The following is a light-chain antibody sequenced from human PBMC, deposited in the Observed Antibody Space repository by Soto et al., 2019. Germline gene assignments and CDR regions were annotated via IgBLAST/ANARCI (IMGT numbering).Light chain of an antibody. Sequence: QSALTQPPSASGSPGQSVTISCTGASSDVGAYDYVSWYQHHPGKAPELMIYEVSKRPSGVPDRFSGSKSGTSASLAITGLQAEDEADYYCQSYDSSLSGYVFGTGTKLTVL. V-gene: IGLV2-8*01. CDR1: SSDVGAYDY. CDR3: QSYDSSLSGYV. CDR2: EVS. J-gene: IGLJ1*01.